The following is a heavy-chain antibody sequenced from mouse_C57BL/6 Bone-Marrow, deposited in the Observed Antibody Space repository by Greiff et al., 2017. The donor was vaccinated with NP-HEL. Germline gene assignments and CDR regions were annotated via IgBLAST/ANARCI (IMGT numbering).Heavy chain of an antibody. J-gene: IGHJ2*01. V-gene: IGHV14-4*01. D-gene: IGHD2-3*01. CDR2: IDPENGDT. CDR3: TNRWLQDY. Sequence: VHVKQSGAELVRPGASVKLSCTASGFNIKDDYMHWVKQRPEQGLEWIGWIDPENGDTEYASKVQGKATITADTSSNTAYLQLSSLTSEDTAVYYCTNRWLQDYWGQGTTLTVSS. CDR1: GFNIKDDY.